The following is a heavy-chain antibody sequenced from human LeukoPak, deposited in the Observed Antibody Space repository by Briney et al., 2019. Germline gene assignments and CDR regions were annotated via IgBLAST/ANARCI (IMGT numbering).Heavy chain of an antibody. D-gene: IGHD3-3*01. J-gene: IGHJ4*02. CDR1: GFTFSSYA. Sequence: GRSLRLSCAASGFTFSSYAMHWVRQAPGKGLEWVAVISYDGSNKYYADSVKGRFTISRDNSKNTLYLQMNSLRAEDTAVYYCARDKYDFWSGYYTGIGSYWGQGTLVTVSS. CDR2: ISYDGSNK. CDR3: ARDKYDFWSGYYTGIGSY. V-gene: IGHV3-30-3*01.